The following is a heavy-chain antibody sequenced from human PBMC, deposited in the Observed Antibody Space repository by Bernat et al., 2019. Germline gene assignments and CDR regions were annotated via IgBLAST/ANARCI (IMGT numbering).Heavy chain of an antibody. CDR1: GFTVSSNY. CDR3: ARGPSPPYSCGSGGTKAFDI. J-gene: IGHJ3*02. V-gene: IGHV3-66*01. CDR2: IYSGGST. Sequence: EVQLVASGGGLVQPGGSLRLSCAASGFTVSSNYMSWVRQAPGKGLEWVSVIYSGGSTYYADSVKGRFTISRDNSKNTLYLQMNSLRAEDTAVYYCARGPSPPYSCGSGGTKAFDICGRGTMVSVS. D-gene: IGHD6-19*01.